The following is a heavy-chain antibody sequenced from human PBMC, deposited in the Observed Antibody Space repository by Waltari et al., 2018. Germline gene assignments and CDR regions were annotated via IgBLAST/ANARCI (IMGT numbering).Heavy chain of an antibody. V-gene: IGHV4-59*11. J-gene: IGHJ5*02. Sequence: QVQLQESGPGLVKPSETLSLTCTVPGGSISSHYWIWIRQPPGKGLEWIGYIYYSGSTNYNPSLKSRVTISVDTSKNQFSLKLSSVTAADTAVYYCARDLSDILTGWNWFDPWGQGTLVTVSS. D-gene: IGHD3-9*01. CDR2: IYYSGST. CDR3: ARDLSDILTGWNWFDP. CDR1: GGSISSHY.